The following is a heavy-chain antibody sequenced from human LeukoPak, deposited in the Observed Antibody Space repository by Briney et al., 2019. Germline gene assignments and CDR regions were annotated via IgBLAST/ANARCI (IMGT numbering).Heavy chain of an antibody. V-gene: IGHV3-7*04. CDR3: ARYSSGWYERGFDY. CDR2: IKQDGSEK. J-gene: IGHJ4*02. D-gene: IGHD6-19*01. CDR1: GFTFSSYR. Sequence: PGRSLRLSCAASGFTFSSYRMSWVRQAPGKGLEWVANIKQDGSEKYYVDSVKGRFTISRDNAKNSLYLQMNSLRAEDTAVYYCARYSSGWYERGFDYWGQGTLVTVSS.